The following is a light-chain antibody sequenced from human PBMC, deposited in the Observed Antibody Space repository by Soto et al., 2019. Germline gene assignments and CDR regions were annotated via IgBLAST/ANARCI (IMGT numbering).Light chain of an antibody. Sequence: EIVLTQSPDTLSLSPGERATLSCRASQSIRSERLAWYQQRPGQAPRLLIYRASARATGIPARFSGSGSGTEFTLTIGSLQSEDSAVYYCQQYQNLWTFGQGTKVDI. CDR2: RAS. V-gene: IGKV3-15*01. CDR1: QSIRSER. CDR3: QQYQNLWT. J-gene: IGKJ1*01.